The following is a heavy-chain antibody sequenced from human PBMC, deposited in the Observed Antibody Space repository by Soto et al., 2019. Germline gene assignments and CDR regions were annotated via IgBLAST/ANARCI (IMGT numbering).Heavy chain of an antibody. CDR3: ARDQAFADPKKMGYFDY. CDR1: GFTFSSYA. J-gene: IGHJ4*02. CDR2: ISGNGGST. D-gene: IGHD2-8*01. Sequence: EVQLVESGGGLVQPGGSLRLSCAASGFTFSSYAMHWVRQAPGKGLEYVSAISGNGGSTYYANSVKGRFTISRDNSKNTLYLQMGSLRAEDMAVYYCARDQAFADPKKMGYFDYWGQGTLVTVSS. V-gene: IGHV3-64*01.